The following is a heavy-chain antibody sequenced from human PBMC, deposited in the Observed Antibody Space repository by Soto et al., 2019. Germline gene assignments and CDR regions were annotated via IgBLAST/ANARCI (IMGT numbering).Heavy chain of an antibody. CDR1: GFSLSTGGVG. CDR2: IYWDDDK. D-gene: IGHD3-3*01. V-gene: IGHV2-5*02. J-gene: IGHJ4*02. Sequence: QVTLRESGLTLVRPTQTLTLTCTFSGFSLSTGGVGVGWIRQPPGKALEWLAVIYWDDDKRYSPVLRSRLTITKDTSNNLVVLIMTNMDPVDSATYYCARRMGKYGSWNGGYFDCWGQGTLVTVSS. CDR3: ARRMGKYGSWNGGYFDC.